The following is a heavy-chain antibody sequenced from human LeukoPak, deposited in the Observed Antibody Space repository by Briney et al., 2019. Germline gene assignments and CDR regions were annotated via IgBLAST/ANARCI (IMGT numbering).Heavy chain of an antibody. CDR1: GGSISSSSYY. J-gene: IGHJ4*02. V-gene: IGHV4-39*07. D-gene: IGHD6-19*01. CDR2: IYYSGST. CDR3: ARRGGFGGPTGYSSGWYLR. Sequence: SETLSLTCTVSGGSISSSSYYWGWIRQPPGKGLEWIGSIYYSGSTYYNPSLKSRVTISVDTSKNQFSLKLSSVTAADTAVYYCARRGGFGGPTGYSSGWYLRWGQGTLVTVSS.